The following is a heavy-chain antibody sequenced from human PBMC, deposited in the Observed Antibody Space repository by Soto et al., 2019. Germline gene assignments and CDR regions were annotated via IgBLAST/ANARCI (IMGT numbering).Heavy chain of an antibody. CDR3: AKARGIHFGNYFDY. Sequence: EVQLVESGGGLVQPGRSLRLSCAASGFTFDDYAMHWVRQAPGKGLEWVSGISWNSGSIGYVDSVKGRFTISRDNAKNSLYLQMNSLRAEDTALYYCAKARGIHFGNYFDYWGQGTLVTVSS. CDR1: GFTFDDYA. J-gene: IGHJ4*02. D-gene: IGHD3-10*01. CDR2: ISWNSGSI. V-gene: IGHV3-9*01.